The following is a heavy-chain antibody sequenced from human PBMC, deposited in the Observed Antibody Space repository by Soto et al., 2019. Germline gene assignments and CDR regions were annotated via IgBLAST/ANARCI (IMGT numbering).Heavy chain of an antibody. D-gene: IGHD6-19*01. CDR3: AKDRVTVVGYDAFDI. J-gene: IGHJ3*02. CDR1: GFTLSSYA. Sequence: GGSLRLSCAAPGFTLSSYAMSWVRQAPGKGLEWVSGISGSGGSTYYADSVKGRFTISRDNSKNTLYLQMNSLRAEDTAVYYCAKDRVTVVGYDAFDIWGQGTMVTV. V-gene: IGHV3-23*01. CDR2: ISGSGGST.